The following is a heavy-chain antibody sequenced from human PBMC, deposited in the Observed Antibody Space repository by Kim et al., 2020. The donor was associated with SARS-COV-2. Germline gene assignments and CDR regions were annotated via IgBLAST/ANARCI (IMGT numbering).Heavy chain of an antibody. D-gene: IGHD4-4*01. CDR1: GGTFSSYA. CDR2: IIPIFGTA. Sequence: SVKVSCKASGGTFSSYAISWVRQAPGQGLEWMGRIIPIFGTANYAQKFQGRVTITADESTSTAYMELSSLRSDDTAVYYCARMGYGNLYYYYGMDVWGQGTTVTVSS. J-gene: IGHJ6*02. CDR3: ARMGYGNLYYYYGMDV. V-gene: IGHV1-69*13.